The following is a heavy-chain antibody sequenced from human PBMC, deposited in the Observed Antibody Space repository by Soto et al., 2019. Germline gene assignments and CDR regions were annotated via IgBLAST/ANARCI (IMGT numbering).Heavy chain of an antibody. CDR2: IYPDDSDT. D-gene: IGHD3-9*01. J-gene: IGHJ4*02. CDR1: GYKVSTWHNFPSYW. V-gene: IGHV5-51*01. CDR3: ARRDMLTGYVYFDY. Sequence: GASLKISCMGSGYKVSTWHNFPSYWIAWVRQMPGKGLEWMGIIYPDDSDTRYSPSFQGHVTISADKSISTAYLQWSSLKASDSATYYCARRDMLTGYVYFDYWGQGTQVTVSS.